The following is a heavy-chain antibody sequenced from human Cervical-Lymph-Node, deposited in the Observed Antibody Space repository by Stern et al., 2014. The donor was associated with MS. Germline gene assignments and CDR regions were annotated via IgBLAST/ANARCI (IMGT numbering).Heavy chain of an antibody. J-gene: IGHJ4*02. Sequence: MQLVESGAEVKKPGASVKVSCKASGYTFTSYYMHWVRQAPGQGLEWMGIINPSGGSTSYAQKFQGRVTMTRDTSTSTVYMELSSLRSEDTAVYYCAREATVTTWGPYYFDYWGQGTLVTVSS. D-gene: IGHD4-17*01. CDR3: AREATVTTWGPYYFDY. CDR1: GYTFTSYY. V-gene: IGHV1-46*03. CDR2: INPSGGST.